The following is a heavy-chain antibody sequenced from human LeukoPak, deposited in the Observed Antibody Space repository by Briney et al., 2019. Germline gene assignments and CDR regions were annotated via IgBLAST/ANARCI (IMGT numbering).Heavy chain of an antibody. V-gene: IGHV5-51*01. Sequence: GESLKISCTGSGYSFTSYLIGWVRQMPGKGLEWMGIIYPGDSDTRYSPSFQGQVTISADKSIRTAYLQWSSLKASDTAIYYCARHHDYGDYGCFDYWGQGTLVTVSS. CDR1: GYSFTSYL. D-gene: IGHD4-17*01. J-gene: IGHJ4*02. CDR3: ARHHDYGDYGCFDY. CDR2: IYPGDSDT.